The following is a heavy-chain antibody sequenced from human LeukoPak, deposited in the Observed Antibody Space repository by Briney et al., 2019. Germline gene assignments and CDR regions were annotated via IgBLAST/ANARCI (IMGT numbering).Heavy chain of an antibody. CDR3: AKDLTMVRGVKGEAFDI. V-gene: IGHV3-30*18. CDR2: ISYDGSNK. J-gene: IGHJ3*02. CDR1: GFTFSSYG. D-gene: IGHD3-10*01. Sequence: GGSLRPSCAASGFTFSSYGMHWVRQAPGKGLEWVAVISYDGSNKYYADSVKGRFTISRDNSKNTLYLQMNSLRAEDTAVYYCAKDLTMVRGVKGEAFDIWGQGTMVTVSS.